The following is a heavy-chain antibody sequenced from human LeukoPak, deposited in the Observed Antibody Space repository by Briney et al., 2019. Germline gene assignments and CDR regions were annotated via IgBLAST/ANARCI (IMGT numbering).Heavy chain of an antibody. J-gene: IGHJ2*01. CDR1: GFTFSNAW. CDR2: IKSKTDGGTT. CDR3: ARHGDYSNWYFDL. V-gene: IGHV3-15*01. Sequence: GGSLRLSCAASGFTFSNAWMSWVRQAPGKGLEWVGRIKSKTDGGTTDYAAPVKGRFTISRDDSKNTLYLQMNSLKTEDTAVYYCARHGDYSNWYFDLWGRGTLVTVSS. D-gene: IGHD4-17*01.